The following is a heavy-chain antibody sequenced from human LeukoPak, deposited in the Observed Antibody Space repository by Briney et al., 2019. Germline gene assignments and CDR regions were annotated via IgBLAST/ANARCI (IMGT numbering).Heavy chain of an antibody. CDR3: ARAPGIAVAGLPYYFDY. D-gene: IGHD6-19*01. CDR1: GFTFSSYS. J-gene: IGHJ4*02. V-gene: IGHV3-21*01. Sequence: SGGSLRLSCAASGFTFSSYSMNWVRQAPGKGLEWVSSISSSSSYIYYADSVKGRFTISRDNAKNSLYLQMNSLRAEDTAVYYCARAPGIAVAGLPYYFDYWGQGTLVTVSS. CDR2: ISSSSSYI.